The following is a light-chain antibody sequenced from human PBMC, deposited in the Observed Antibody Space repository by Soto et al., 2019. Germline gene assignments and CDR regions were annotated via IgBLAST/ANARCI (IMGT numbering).Light chain of an antibody. V-gene: IGKV3-15*01. J-gene: IGKJ1*01. CDR2: RAS. CDR3: QQYDYWWT. Sequence: EVVMTQSPGAVSVSPGERATLSCRASQSVTRNVAWHQQKPGQDPRLLIYRASARATGVPARFSGSGSGTEFTLTISSLQSEDFGIYYCQQYDYWWTFGQGTKVEI. CDR1: QSVTRN.